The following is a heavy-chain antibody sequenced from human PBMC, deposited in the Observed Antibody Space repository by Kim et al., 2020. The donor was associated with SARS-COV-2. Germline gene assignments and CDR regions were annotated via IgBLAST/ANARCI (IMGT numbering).Heavy chain of an antibody. V-gene: IGHV1-69*13. CDR2: IIPIFGTA. CDR1: GGTFSSYA. Sequence: SVKVSCKASGGTFSSYAISWVRQAPGQGLEWMGGIIPIFGTANYAQKFQGRVTITADESTSTAYMELSSLRSEDTAVYYCARDGGRDSSSWYFRWAYWGQGTLVTVSS. D-gene: IGHD6-13*01. J-gene: IGHJ4*02. CDR3: ARDGGRDSSSWYFRWAY.